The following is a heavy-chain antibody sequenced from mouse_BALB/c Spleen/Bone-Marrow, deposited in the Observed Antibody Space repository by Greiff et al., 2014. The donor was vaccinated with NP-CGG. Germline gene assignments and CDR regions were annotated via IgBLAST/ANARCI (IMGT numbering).Heavy chain of an antibody. V-gene: IGHV1-14*01. CDR3: AGGNYYDYDYFDY. CDR2: INPYNDGT. J-gene: IGHJ2*01. Sequence: EVQLQQSGPELVKPGASVKMSCKASGYTFTSYVMHWVKQKPGQGLEWIGYINPYNDGTTYNEKFKGKATLTSDKSSSTAYMELSSLTSEDSAVYYCAGGNYYDYDYFDYWGQGTTLTVSS. D-gene: IGHD2-4*01. CDR1: GYTFTSYV.